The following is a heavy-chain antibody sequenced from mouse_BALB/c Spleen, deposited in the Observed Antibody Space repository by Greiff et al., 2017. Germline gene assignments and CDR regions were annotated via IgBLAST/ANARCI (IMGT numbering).Heavy chain of an antibody. D-gene: IGHD1-1*01. CDR2: ISSGGSYT. CDR3: TREVEGYFDV. J-gene: IGHJ1*01. Sequence: DVMLVESGGGLVKPGGSLKLSCAASGFTFSSYTMSWVRQTPEKRLEWVATISSGGSYTYYPDSVKGRFTISRDNAKNTLYLQMSSLKSEDTAMYYCTREVEGYFDVWGAGTTVTVSS. CDR1: GFTFSSYT. V-gene: IGHV5-6-4*01.